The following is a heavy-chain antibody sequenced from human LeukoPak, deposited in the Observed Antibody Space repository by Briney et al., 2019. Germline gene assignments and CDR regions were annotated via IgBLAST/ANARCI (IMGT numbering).Heavy chain of an antibody. J-gene: IGHJ4*02. D-gene: IGHD3-22*01. Sequence: GASVKVSCKASGGTFSSYAISWVRQAPGKGLEWMGGFDPEDGETIYAQKFQGRVTMTEDTSTDTAYMELSSLRSEDTAVYYCAIPSYDSSGYYFDYWGQGTLVTVSS. CDR3: AIPSYDSSGYYFDY. V-gene: IGHV1-24*01. CDR2: FDPEDGET. CDR1: GGTFSSYA.